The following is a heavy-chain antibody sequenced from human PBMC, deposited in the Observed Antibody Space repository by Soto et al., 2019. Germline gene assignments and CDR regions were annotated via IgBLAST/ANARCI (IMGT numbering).Heavy chain of an antibody. D-gene: IGHD2-8*01. CDR1: GFTFTSSA. CDR2: IVVGSGNT. CDR3: AAGGGMVYAIDYYGMDV. V-gene: IGHV1-58*01. J-gene: IGHJ6*02. Sequence: ASVKVSCKASGFTFTSSAVQWVRQARGQRLEWIGWIVVGSGNTNYAQKFQERVTITRDMSTSTAYMELSSLRSEDTAVYYCAAGGGMVYAIDYYGMDVWGQGTTVTVS.